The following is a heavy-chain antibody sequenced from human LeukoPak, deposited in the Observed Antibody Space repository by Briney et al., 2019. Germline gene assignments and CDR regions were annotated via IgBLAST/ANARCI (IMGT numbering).Heavy chain of an antibody. CDR3: VRLGTVTTSPMQH. D-gene: IGHD4-17*01. CDR2: IDPSDSYT. J-gene: IGHJ1*01. Sequence: GESLKISCKGSGYSFTSYWISWVRQMPGKGLEWMGRIDPSDSYTTYSPSFQGHVTISADKSISTAYLQWSSLKASDTAMYYCVRLGTVTTSPMQHWGQGTLVTVSS. CDR1: GYSFTSYW. V-gene: IGHV5-10-1*01.